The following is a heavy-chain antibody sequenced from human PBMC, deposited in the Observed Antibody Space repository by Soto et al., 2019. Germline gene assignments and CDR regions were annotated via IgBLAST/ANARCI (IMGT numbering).Heavy chain of an antibody. CDR3: VRVNEGVYYESSGYYEC. V-gene: IGHV1-18*03. D-gene: IGHD3-22*01. CDR1: GYRFSSYG. J-gene: IGHJ4*03. Sequence: ASVKVSCKASGYRFSSYGICWVRQAPGQGLQWMGWISTYSGNTNFAQDFRDRLTMTTDTSTNTAYMELRSLRSDDMAVYYCVRVNEGVYYESSGYYECLGQVTLSIVS. CDR2: ISTYSGNT.